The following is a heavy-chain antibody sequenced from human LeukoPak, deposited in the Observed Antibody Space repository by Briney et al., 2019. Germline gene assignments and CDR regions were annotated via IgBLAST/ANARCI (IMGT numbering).Heavy chain of an antibody. D-gene: IGHD1-26*01. J-gene: IGHJ4*02. CDR2: MNPNSGHT. Sequence: ASVKVSCKASGYTFTSYDIIWVRQASGQGLEWMGWMNPNSGHTGYAQKFQSRVTMTRTTSISTAYMELTSLTSEDSAVYYCARSIVGVRKRNDYWGQGTLVTVSS. CDR1: GYTFTSYD. CDR3: ARSIVGVRKRNDY. V-gene: IGHV1-8*01.